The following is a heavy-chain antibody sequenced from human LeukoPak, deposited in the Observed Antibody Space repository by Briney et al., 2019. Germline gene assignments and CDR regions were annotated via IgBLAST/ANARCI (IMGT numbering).Heavy chain of an antibody. J-gene: IGHJ4*02. V-gene: IGHV1-8*01. CDR3: ARFTMARGGRDDY. Sequence: ASVKVSCKASGYTFTSYDINWVRQATGQGLEWMGWMNPNSGNTGYAQKFQGRVTMTRNTSISTAYMELSSLRSEDTAVYYCARFTMARGGRDDYWGQGTLVTVSS. CDR2: MNPNSGNT. D-gene: IGHD3-10*01. CDR1: GYTFTSYD.